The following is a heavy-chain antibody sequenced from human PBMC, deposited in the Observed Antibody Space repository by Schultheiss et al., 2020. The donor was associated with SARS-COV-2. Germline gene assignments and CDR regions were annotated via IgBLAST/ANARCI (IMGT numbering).Heavy chain of an antibody. D-gene: IGHD5-12*01. J-gene: IGHJ6*02. V-gene: IGHV4-38-2*02. CDR3: AREAGYSGYGRSFHGMDV. Sequence: GSLRLSCAVSGYSISSGSYWGWIRQAPGKGLEWFGSLYHSGGTSYNPSLKSRVTISVDTPKNQFSLKLGSMTAADTAVYYCAREAGYSGYGRSFHGMDVWGQGTTVTVSS. CDR2: LYHSGGT. CDR1: GYSISSGSY.